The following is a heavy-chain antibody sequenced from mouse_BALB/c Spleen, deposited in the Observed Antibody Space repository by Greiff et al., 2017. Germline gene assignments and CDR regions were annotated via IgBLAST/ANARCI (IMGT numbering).Heavy chain of an antibody. CDR2: ISSGSSTI. J-gene: IGHJ2*01. Sequence: EVKLQESGGGLVQPGGSRKLSCAASGFTFSSFGMHWVRQAPEKGLEWVAYISSGSSTIYYADTVKGRFTISRDNPKNTLFLQMTSLRSEDTAMYYCARWGGRYYFDYWGQGTTLTVSS. CDR1: GFTFSSFG. D-gene: IGHD1-1*02. V-gene: IGHV5-17*02. CDR3: ARWGGRYYFDY.